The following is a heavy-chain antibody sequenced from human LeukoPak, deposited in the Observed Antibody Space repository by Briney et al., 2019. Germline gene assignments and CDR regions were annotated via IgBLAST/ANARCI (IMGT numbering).Heavy chain of an antibody. CDR3: ARGLSGAAQGP. V-gene: IGHV1-8*03. Sequence: ASLNVSSTPSGYTFTIYDIKWVRQAPGQGLGWMGWINPDSGNTGYAQKFQGRVTITRNTSISTAYMELSRLRSEDTGVYYCARGLSGAAQGPWGQGTLLTVSS. CDR1: GYTFTIYD. CDR2: INPDSGNT. D-gene: IGHD1-26*01. J-gene: IGHJ5*02.